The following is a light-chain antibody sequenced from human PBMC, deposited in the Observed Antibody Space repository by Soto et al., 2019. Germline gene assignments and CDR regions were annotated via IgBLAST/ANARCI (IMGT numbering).Light chain of an antibody. CDR3: QQANSYSLT. CDR2: AAS. CDR1: QVIGPG. Sequence: DIQMTQSPSSLSASVGDRVTITCRASQVIGPGLAWFQKKPGKDPQRLIYAASSLQSGVPSRFSGSGSGTEFNLTISKLQSEDFATYDCQQANSYSLTFGGGTKVDIK. J-gene: IGKJ4*01. V-gene: IGKV1-17*02.